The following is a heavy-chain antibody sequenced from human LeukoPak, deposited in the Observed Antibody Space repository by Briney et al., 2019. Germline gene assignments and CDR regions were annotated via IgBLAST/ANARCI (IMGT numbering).Heavy chain of an antibody. CDR2: IYYSGST. CDR3: ARTDWLWVGSDY. J-gene: IGHJ4*02. V-gene: IGHV4-39*01. CDR1: GGSIRSNYY. D-gene: IGHD3-9*01. Sequence: SETLSLTCSVSGGSIRSNYYWGWIRQPPGKGLEWIGSIYYSGSTYYNPSLKSRVTISVDTSKNQFSLKLSSVTAADTAVYYCARTDWLWVGSDYWGQGTLVTVSS.